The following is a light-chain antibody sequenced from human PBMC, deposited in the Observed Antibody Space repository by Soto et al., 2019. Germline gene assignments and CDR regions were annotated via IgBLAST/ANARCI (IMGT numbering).Light chain of an antibody. Sequence: DIVLTQTPLSLSVTPGQPASISCKSSQSLVYSDGKTYFYWYLHKPGQPPRGIIYEVSKRFSGVPDRFNGSGSGTYFTREISRVEAEDVWVYYCTHPVKAPWTVGQDPNVEVK. CDR1: QSLVYSDGKTY. CDR3: THPVKAPWT. V-gene: IGKV2D-29*01. CDR2: EVS. J-gene: IGKJ1*01.